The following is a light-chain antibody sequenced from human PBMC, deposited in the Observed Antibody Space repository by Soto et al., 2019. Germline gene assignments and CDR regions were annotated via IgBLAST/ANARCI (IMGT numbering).Light chain of an antibody. CDR3: QQYETFSGT. CDR1: QSVSGW. J-gene: IGKJ1*01. V-gene: IGKV1-5*01. Sequence: DIQMTQSPSTLSASVGDTVTFTCRASQSVSGWLTWYQQKPGEAPKLLIYAASALPRGVPSRFSGSGSGTKFTLTIASLQPDDFATYYCQQYETFSGTFGPGTKVDIK. CDR2: AAS.